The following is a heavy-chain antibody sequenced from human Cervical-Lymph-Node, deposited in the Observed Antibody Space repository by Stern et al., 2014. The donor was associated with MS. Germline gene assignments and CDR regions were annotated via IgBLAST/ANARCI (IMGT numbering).Heavy chain of an antibody. CDR3: ARERQQYCNSEGCSYWYFDL. CDR2: IYHSGAS. CDR1: GGSVSSTNW. D-gene: IGHD2/OR15-2a*01. Sequence: QLQLQESGPGLVQPSGTLSLTCAVSGGSVSSTNWCSWVRQSPGKGLEWLGNIYHSGASTYRPSLRSRVSRSLDTPKTHLSLPLTSVTAADTAVYYCARERQQYCNSEGCSYWYFDLWGRGTLVTVSS. V-gene: IGHV4-4*02. J-gene: IGHJ2*01.